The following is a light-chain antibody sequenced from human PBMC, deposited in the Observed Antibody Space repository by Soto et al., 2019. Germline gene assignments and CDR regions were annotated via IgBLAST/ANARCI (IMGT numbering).Light chain of an antibody. V-gene: IGKV1-33*01. CDR3: QQLDNVPLT. J-gene: IGKJ4*01. CDR1: RDITDY. Sequence: NPMTQSQSSLSASVGDRVTITCQASRDITDYLNWYQQKTGKAPKLMIYDASNLEAGVPSRLSGSGSGTDFTLTITSLQPEDIATYYGQQLDNVPLTFGGGTKVDVK. CDR2: DAS.